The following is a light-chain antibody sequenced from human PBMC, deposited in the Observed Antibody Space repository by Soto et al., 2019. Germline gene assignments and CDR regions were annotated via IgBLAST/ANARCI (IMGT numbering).Light chain of an antibody. CDR1: QSVSRY. V-gene: IGKV3-11*01. J-gene: IGKJ4*01. Sequence: ENVLTQSPATLSLSPGERATLSCRASQSVSRYLAWYQQKPGQAPRLLIFDASNRATGIPARFSGSGSGTDFTLTINSLEPEDVAVYYCQQRSYLFTFGGGTKVDIK. CDR2: DAS. CDR3: QQRSYLFT.